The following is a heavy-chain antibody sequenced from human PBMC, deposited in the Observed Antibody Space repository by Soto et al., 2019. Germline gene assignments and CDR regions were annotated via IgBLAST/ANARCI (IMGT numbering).Heavy chain of an antibody. Sequence: SETLSLTCTVSGGVINGYYWTWVRQSPGKGLEYIGEISHSGTSNSNPSLKSRVTLSVDKSKNHFSLTLTSVTAADTAVYYCARVVLTITRGAFDAWGQGTLVTVSS. D-gene: IGHD3-9*01. CDR1: GGVINGYY. CDR2: ISHSGTS. J-gene: IGHJ3*01. CDR3: ARVVLTITRGAFDA. V-gene: IGHV4-4*02.